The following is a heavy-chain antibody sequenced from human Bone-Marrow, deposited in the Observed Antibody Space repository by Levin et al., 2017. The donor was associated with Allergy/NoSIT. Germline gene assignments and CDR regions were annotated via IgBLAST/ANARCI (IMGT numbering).Heavy chain of an antibody. CDR1: GLSFSNYD. V-gene: IGHV3-21*06. J-gene: IGHJ6*02. D-gene: IGHD3-16*01. CDR2: ISSGSSHI. CDR3: ASWAMFYYDGSDFGYFYYGMDV. Sequence: GGSLRLSCAASGLSFSNYDMNWVRQAPGKGLEWVSSISSGSSHIDYADSVKGRFTISRDNAKNSLYLQMNSLRLEDTAVYFCASWAMFYYDGSDFGYFYYGMDVWGQGTTVTVSS.